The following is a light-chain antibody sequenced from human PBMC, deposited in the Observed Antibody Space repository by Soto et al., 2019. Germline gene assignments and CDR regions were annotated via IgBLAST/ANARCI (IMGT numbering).Light chain of an antibody. Sequence: EVVLTQSPGTLSLSPGERATLSCRASQAITGTYLAWYQQKPGQAPRLLIHGASTRATGVPDRFSGGGTGTDFSLNISRLEPEDFAVYYCQQRSNWPAFGGGTKVEIK. CDR2: GAS. CDR1: QAITGTY. V-gene: IGKV3D-20*02. CDR3: QQRSNWPA. J-gene: IGKJ4*01.